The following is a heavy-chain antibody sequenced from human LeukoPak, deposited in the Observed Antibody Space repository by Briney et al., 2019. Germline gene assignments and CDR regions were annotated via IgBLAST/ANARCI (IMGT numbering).Heavy chain of an antibody. J-gene: IGHJ6*03. Sequence: GGSLRLSCIASGFTLSTSWMSWVRQAPGKGLEWVANINQDSSEKLYVDSVKGRFTISRDNAKNSLYLQMNSLRAEDMALYYCAKGTATGITFRYYYMDVWGKGTTVTVSS. CDR2: INQDSSEK. CDR3: AKGTATGITFRYYYMDV. D-gene: IGHD6-13*01. V-gene: IGHV3-7*03. CDR1: GFTLSTSW.